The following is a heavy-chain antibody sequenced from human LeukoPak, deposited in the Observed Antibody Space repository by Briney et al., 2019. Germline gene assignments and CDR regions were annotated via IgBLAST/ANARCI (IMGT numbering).Heavy chain of an antibody. V-gene: IGHV4-38-2*01. CDR2: IYHSGST. CDR3: VSNGVVVDPSDAFDI. D-gene: IGHD2-21*01. J-gene: IGHJ3*02. Sequence: PSETLSLTCAVSGYSISSGYYWSWIRQPPGKGLEWIGSIYHSGSTYYNPSLKSRVTISVDTSKNQFSLKLSSVTAADTAVYYCVSNGVVVDPSDAFDIWGQGTMVTVSS. CDR1: GYSISSGYY.